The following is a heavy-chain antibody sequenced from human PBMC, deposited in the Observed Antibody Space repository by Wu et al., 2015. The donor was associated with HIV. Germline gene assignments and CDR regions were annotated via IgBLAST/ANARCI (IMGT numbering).Heavy chain of an antibody. CDR2: IIPIFGTA. J-gene: IGHJ3*02. CDR1: GGSFSSYA. D-gene: IGHD5-24*01. CDR3: ARARRDGYNFEAFDI. Sequence: QVQLVQSGAEVKKPGSSVKVSCKASGGSFSSYAISWVRQAPGQGLEWMGRIIPIFGTANYAQKFQGRVTITADESTSTAYMELSSLRSEDTAVYYCARARRDGYNFEAFDIWGQGTMVTVSS. V-gene: IGHV1-69*13.